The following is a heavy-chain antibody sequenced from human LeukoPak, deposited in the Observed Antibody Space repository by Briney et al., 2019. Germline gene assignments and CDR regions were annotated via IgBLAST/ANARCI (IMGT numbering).Heavy chain of an antibody. CDR1: GGSISSFY. V-gene: IGHV4-4*07. Sequence: SETLSLTCTVSGGSISSFYWSCIRQPAGKGLEWIGRIYTSGSTNYNPSLKSRVTMSVDTSKNQFSLKLSSVTAADTAVYYCARETTYYYDSSGHGLDYWGQGTLVTVSS. D-gene: IGHD3-22*01. CDR3: ARETTYYYDSSGHGLDY. CDR2: IYTSGST. J-gene: IGHJ4*02.